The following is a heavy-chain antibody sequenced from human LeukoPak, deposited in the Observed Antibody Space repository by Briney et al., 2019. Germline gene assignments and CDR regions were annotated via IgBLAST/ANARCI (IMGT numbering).Heavy chain of an antibody. Sequence: ASVEVSCKASGYTFTGYYMHWVRQAPGQGLEWMGWINPSSGGTNYAQKFQGRVTMTRDTSISTAYMELSRLRSDDTAVYYCARAASITMIVVALYGMDVWGQGTTVTVSS. D-gene: IGHD3-22*01. CDR1: GYTFTGYY. CDR3: ARAASITMIVVALYGMDV. CDR2: INPSSGGT. J-gene: IGHJ6*02. V-gene: IGHV1-2*02.